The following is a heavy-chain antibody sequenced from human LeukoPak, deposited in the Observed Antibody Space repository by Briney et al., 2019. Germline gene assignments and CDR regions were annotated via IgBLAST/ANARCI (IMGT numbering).Heavy chain of an antibody. CDR3: ARADIVVVPAAIVTFDY. Sequence: ASVKVSCKASGYTFTSYDINWVRQATGQGLEWMGWMNPNSGNTGYAQKFQGRVTMTRDTSISTAYMELSRLRSDDTAVYYCARADIVVVPAAIVTFDYWGQGTLVTVSS. CDR1: GYTFTSYD. J-gene: IGHJ4*02. D-gene: IGHD2-2*02. V-gene: IGHV1-8*01. CDR2: MNPNSGNT.